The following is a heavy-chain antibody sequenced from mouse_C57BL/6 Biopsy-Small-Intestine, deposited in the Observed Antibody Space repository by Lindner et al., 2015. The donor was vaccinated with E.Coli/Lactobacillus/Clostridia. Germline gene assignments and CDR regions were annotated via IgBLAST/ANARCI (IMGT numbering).Heavy chain of an antibody. D-gene: IGHD2-4*01. CDR2: INPSTGYT. J-gene: IGHJ4*01. CDR1: GYTFTSYW. CDR3: ARNDYDHYYAMDY. V-gene: IGHV1-7*01. Sequence: VQLQESGAELAKPGASVKLSCKASGYTFTSYWIHWVKQRPGQGLEWIGYINPSTGYTRYSQRFKDKATLTADKSSSTAYMQLNSLTYEDSAVYYCARNDYDHYYAMDYWGQGTSAPSPQ.